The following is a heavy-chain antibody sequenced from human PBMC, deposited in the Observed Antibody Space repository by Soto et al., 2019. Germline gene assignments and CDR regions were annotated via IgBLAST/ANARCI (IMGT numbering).Heavy chain of an antibody. J-gene: IGHJ4*02. CDR1: GGSIYTGGFY. CDR2: IYYTGST. D-gene: IGHD1-26*01. V-gene: IGHV4-31*02. CDR3: ATSLVTSRTRVDY. Sequence: SETLSLTCTVSGGSIYTGGFYWSWIRQLPGKGLEWLGYIYYTGSTQYTPSLKSRLTISTDTSDNQFSLRLTSVTAADTAVYYCATSLVTSRTRVDYWGQGTLVTVS.